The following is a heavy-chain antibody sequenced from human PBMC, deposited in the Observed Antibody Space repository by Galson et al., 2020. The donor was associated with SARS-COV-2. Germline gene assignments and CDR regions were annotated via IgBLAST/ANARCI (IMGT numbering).Heavy chain of an antibody. J-gene: IGHJ4*02. D-gene: IGHD3-16*01. CDR2: ISGSGGAS. Sequence: GGSLRLSCAASGFSFSTSAMNWVRQAPGKGLEWVSLISGSGGASYYAASVKGRFAISRDNSKKTLYLQMNSLRAEDTAVYYCAKDHNYGTGVFDYWGQGTLVTVSS. V-gene: IGHV3-23*01. CDR3: AKDHNYGTGVFDY. CDR1: GFSFSTSA.